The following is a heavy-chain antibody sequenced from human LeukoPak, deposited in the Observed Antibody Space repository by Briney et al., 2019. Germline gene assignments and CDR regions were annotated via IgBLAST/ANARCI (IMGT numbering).Heavy chain of an antibody. CDR3: ARRYDYGDLFDY. Sequence: ESLKIPCKGLGYHLNRHWLGWVRQMPGKGLEWMGVIYSGDSDTRYSPSFQGQVTISADNSISTAYLHWSSLKASDTAMYYCARRYDYGDLFDYWGQGTLVTVSS. V-gene: IGHV5-51*01. D-gene: IGHD4-17*01. CDR1: GYHLNRHW. J-gene: IGHJ4*02. CDR2: IYSGDSDT.